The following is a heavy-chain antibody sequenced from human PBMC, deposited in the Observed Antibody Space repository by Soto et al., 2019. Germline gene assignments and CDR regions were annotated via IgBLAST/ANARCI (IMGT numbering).Heavy chain of an antibody. D-gene: IGHD6-13*01. V-gene: IGHV5-10-1*01. CDR3: ARQGSAAAGTRYDGMDV. CDR1: GYSFTSYW. J-gene: IGHJ6*02. CDR2: IDPSDSYT. Sequence: PGESLKISCKGSGYSFTSYWISWVRQMPGKGLEWMGRIDPSDSYTNYSPSFQGHVTISADKSISTAYLQWSSLKASDTAMYYCARQGSAAAGTRYDGMDVWGQGTTVTVSS.